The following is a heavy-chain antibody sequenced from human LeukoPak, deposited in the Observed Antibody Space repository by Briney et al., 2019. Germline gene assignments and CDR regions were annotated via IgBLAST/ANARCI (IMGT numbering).Heavy chain of an antibody. CDR2: INPNSGNT. V-gene: IGHV1-8*03. CDR1: GYTFTGYY. J-gene: IGHJ4*02. Sequence: ASVKVSCKASGYTFTGYYMHWVRQAPGQGLEWMGWINPNSGNTGYAQKFQGRVTITRNTSISTAYMELSSLRSEDTAVYYCARGRTPGYYYDSSGYYDYWGQGTLVTVSS. CDR3: ARGRTPGYYYDSSGYYDY. D-gene: IGHD3-22*01.